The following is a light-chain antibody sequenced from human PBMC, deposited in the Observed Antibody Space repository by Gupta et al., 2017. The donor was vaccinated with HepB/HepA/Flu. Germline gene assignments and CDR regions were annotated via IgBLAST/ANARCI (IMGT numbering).Light chain of an antibody. CDR3: QQRSNWPLT. Sequence: EIVLTQSPATLSLSPGERATLSCRASQSVSSFLAWFQQKPGQAPGLLIYDASNRAAGIPARFSGSGSGTYFTLTISRLEREDFAVYFCQQRSNWPLTFGGGTKVEIK. J-gene: IGKJ4*01. CDR2: DAS. CDR1: QSVSSF. V-gene: IGKV3-11*01.